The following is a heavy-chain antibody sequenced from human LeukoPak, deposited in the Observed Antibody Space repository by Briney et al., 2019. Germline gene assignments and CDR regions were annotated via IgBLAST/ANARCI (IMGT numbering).Heavy chain of an antibody. J-gene: IGHJ3*02. V-gene: IGHV4-34*01. D-gene: IGHD3-10*01. Sequence: SETLSLTCAVYDGSLSGHYWSWIRQTPGKGLEWIGEINHSGSTNYNPSLKSRVTISVDTSKSQFSLKLSSVTAADTAVYYCARSRVRGVPGAFDIWGQGTMVTVSS. CDR1: DGSLSGHY. CDR3: ARSRVRGVPGAFDI. CDR2: INHSGST.